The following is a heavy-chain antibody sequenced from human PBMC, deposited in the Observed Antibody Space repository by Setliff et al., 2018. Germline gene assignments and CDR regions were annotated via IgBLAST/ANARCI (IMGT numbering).Heavy chain of an antibody. V-gene: IGHV4-38-2*02. Sequence: SETLSLTCTVSGYSIGSGYYWGWIRQPTGKGLEWLGSFFHTGNTYYNPSLEGRVTVSVDTSNNQFSLKLSSVTAADTAVYYCARHLWGRYMAESSDYFDYWGQGSLVTVSS. CDR2: FFHTGNT. J-gene: IGHJ4*02. CDR1: GYSIGSGYY. CDR3: ARHLWGRYMAESSDYFDY. D-gene: IGHD3-3*02.